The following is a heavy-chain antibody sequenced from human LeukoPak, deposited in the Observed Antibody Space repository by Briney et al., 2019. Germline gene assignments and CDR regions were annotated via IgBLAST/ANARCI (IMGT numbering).Heavy chain of an antibody. CDR1: GFTFTNYA. CDR2: ISTDGKDK. CDR3: AKDQKWGPADYYFDS. Sequence: PGRSLRLSCAASGFTFTNYAMQWVRQAPGKGLEWVTVISTDGKDKKYADSVKGRFAISRDNSKNTLDLQMNSLRAEDTAVYYCAKDQKWGPADYYFDSWGQGTLVTVSS. D-gene: IGHD2-2*01. V-gene: IGHV3-30*18. J-gene: IGHJ4*02.